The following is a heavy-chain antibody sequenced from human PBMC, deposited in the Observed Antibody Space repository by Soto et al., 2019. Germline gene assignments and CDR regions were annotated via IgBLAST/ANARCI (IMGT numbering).Heavy chain of an antibody. V-gene: IGHV4-59*12. Sequence: PSGTLSLTCTVSGGSISGSYWSWIRQPPGKGLEWIGYIYYSGITNYNPSLKSRVTISVDKSKNQFSLKLSSVTAADTAVYYCARDRIPIFGVVTGNYYGMDVWGQGTTVTVSP. CDR2: IYYSGIT. CDR1: GGSISGSY. J-gene: IGHJ6*01. CDR3: ARDRIPIFGVVTGNYYGMDV. D-gene: IGHD3-3*01.